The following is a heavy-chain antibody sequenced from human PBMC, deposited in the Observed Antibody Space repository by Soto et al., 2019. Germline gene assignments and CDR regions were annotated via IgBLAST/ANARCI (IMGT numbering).Heavy chain of an antibody. V-gene: IGHV1-69*12. J-gene: IGHJ4*02. Sequence: QVQLVQSGAEVKKPGSSVKVSCKASGGTFSSYAISWVRQAPGQGLEWMGGIIPIFGTANYAQKFQGRVTITADESPSTAYIELSSLSSEDTAVYYCARESTFSYDSSGYYQTLSIAYSGRGTLVAVSS. CDR3: ARESTFSYDSSGYYQTLSIAY. CDR2: IIPIFGTA. D-gene: IGHD3-22*01. CDR1: GGTFSSYA.